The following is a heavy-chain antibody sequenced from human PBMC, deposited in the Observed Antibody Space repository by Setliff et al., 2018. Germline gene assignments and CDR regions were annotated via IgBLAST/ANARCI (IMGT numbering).Heavy chain of an antibody. D-gene: IGHD2-2*01. CDR3: AQKHQRASWAFDP. CDR2: IFPADADT. Sequence: KVSCKPSGYSFDDYWIAWVRQMPGKGLEWMGMIFPADADTRYNPSFKGQVTMSLDRSITTAYLQWDSLKASDTAIYYCAQKHQRASWAFDPWGRGTLVTVSS. V-gene: IGHV5-51*01. J-gene: IGHJ5*02. CDR1: GYSFDDYW.